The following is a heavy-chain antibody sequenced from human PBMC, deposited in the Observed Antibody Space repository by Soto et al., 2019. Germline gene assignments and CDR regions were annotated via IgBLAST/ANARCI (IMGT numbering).Heavy chain of an antibody. CDR3: VNDREVGGSLSGS. J-gene: IGHJ5*02. CDR2: ISTSHGYT. Sequence: QVKLVQSGAEVKKPGASVKVSCKAFGYTFTSYGITWVRQAPGQGLEWMGWISTSHGYTSYAQKVQGRVTMTRDTATSTAYMELRSLRSDDTAVYYCVNDREVGGSLSGSWGQGSLATVSS. V-gene: IGHV1-18*01. D-gene: IGHD1-26*01. CDR1: GYTFTSYG.